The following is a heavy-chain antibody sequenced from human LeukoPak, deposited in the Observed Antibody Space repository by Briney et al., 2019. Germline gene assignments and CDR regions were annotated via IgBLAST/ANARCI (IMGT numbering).Heavy chain of an antibody. Sequence: PGGSLGLSCATSGFLLSDYGIHWVRQAPGKGLEWVAFIRYDGSDPNYPDSVKGRFTISRDNSKNIVQLQMNSLRVEDTAVYYCAQDRFCSSDSCSFGTTWFDPWGQGTLVTVSS. CDR3: AQDRFCSSDSCSFGTTWFDP. J-gene: IGHJ5*02. CDR1: GFLLSDYG. V-gene: IGHV3-30*02. D-gene: IGHD2-2*01. CDR2: IRYDGSDP.